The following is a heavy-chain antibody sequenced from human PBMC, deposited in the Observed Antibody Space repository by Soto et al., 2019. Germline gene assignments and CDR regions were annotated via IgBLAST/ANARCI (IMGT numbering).Heavy chain of an antibody. Sequence: QSGGSLRLSCAGSGFTFSNFVMSWVRQAPGKGLEWVSGISDSGYSSFTADSVKGRFTISRDNSNNVMYLEINSLRAEDTAVYYCAKGGDSWSGYSHYWGPGTLVTVSS. J-gene: IGHJ4*02. CDR3: AKGGDSWSGYSHY. CDR1: GFTFSNFV. V-gene: IGHV3-23*01. D-gene: IGHD3-3*01. CDR2: ISDSGYSS.